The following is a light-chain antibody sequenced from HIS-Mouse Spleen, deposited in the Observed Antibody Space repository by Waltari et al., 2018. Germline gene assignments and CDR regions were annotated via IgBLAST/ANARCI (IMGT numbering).Light chain of an antibody. CDR1: QSLLHSNGYNY. CDR2: LVS. Sequence: DIVMTQSPLSLPVTPGEPASISCRSSQSLLHSNGYNYSDCYLQKPGQFPHLLIYLVSNRASGVPDRFSGSGSGTEFTLKISRVEAEDVGVYYCMQALQTPFTFGPGTKVDIK. V-gene: IGKV2-28*01. CDR3: MQALQTPFT. J-gene: IGKJ3*01.